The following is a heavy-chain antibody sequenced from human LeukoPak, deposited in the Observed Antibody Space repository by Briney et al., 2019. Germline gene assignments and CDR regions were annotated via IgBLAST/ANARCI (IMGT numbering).Heavy chain of an antibody. J-gene: IGHJ4*02. Sequence: GASVKVSCKASGYIFSSYDINWVRQATGQGLEWMGWMNPNSGNTGYAQKFQGRVTMTMNTSISTAYMELSSLRSEDMAVYYCARINVEMATIADYWGQGTLVTVST. CDR1: GYIFSSYD. V-gene: IGHV1-8*01. CDR3: ARINVEMATIADY. D-gene: IGHD5-24*01. CDR2: MNPNSGNT.